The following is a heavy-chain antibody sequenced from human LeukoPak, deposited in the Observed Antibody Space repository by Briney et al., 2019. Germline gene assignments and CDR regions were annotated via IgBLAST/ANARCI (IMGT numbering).Heavy chain of an antibody. V-gene: IGHV3-7*03. CDR2: IKQDGSEK. CDR3: AKEYSRKYSSGY. J-gene: IGHJ4*02. D-gene: IGHD6-25*01. CDR1: GFTFSDYW. Sequence: GGSLRLSCAASGFTFSDYWMTWARQAPGKGLEWVANIKQDGSEKYYVDSVKGRFTISRDNAKNSLFLQMNSLRAEDTAVYYCAKEYSRKYSSGYWGQGTLVTVSS.